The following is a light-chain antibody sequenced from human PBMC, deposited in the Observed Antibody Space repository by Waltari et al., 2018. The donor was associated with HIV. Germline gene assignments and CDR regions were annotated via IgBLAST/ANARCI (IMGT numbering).Light chain of an antibody. CDR1: PSVLYSSNNKNY. Sequence: DIVMTQPPDSLAVSLGDRATINRKSSPSVLYSSNNKNYLAWYQQKQGQPPKLLIYWASTRESGVPDRFSGSGSGTDFTLTISSLQAEDVAVYYCQQYYSTPWTFGQGTKVEIK. J-gene: IGKJ1*01. V-gene: IGKV4-1*01. CDR2: WAS. CDR3: QQYYSTPWT.